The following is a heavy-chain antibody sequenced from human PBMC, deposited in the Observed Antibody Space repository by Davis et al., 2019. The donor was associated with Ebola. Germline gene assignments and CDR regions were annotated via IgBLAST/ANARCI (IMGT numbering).Heavy chain of an antibody. D-gene: IGHD5-24*01. CDR1: GFMFSNYA. Sequence: PGGSLRLSCAGSGFMFSNYAMSWVRQAPGKGLEWVAVIWYDGSNKYYADSVKGRFTISRDNSKNTLYLQMNSLRAEDTAVYYCARVGRDGYTKFPYYFDYWGQGTLVTVSS. CDR3: ARVGRDGYTKFPYYFDY. V-gene: IGHV3-33*08. CDR2: IWYDGSNK. J-gene: IGHJ4*02.